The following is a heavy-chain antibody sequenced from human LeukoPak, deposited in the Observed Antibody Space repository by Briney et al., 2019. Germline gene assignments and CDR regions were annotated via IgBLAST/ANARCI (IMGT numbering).Heavy chain of an antibody. V-gene: IGHV3-21*01. D-gene: IGHD2-15*01. Sequence: GGSLRLSCAASGFTFSDYAMSWVRQAPGKGLEWVSSISSSSSYIYYADSVKGRFTISRDNAKKSLYLQMNSLRAEDTAVYYCVKEAYDVVVGAATRDFDYWGQGTLVTVSS. J-gene: IGHJ4*02. CDR1: GFTFSDYA. CDR2: ISSSSSYI. CDR3: VKEAYDVVVGAATRDFDY.